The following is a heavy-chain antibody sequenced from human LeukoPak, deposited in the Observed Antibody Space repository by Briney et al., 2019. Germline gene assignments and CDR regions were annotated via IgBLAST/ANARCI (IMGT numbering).Heavy chain of an antibody. D-gene: IGHD3-10*01. V-gene: IGHV3-20*04. CDR2: INWNGVRI. Sequence: PGGSLRLSCEASGLTFDDYGMNWVRQAPGKGLEWVSGINWNGVRIGYADSVKGRFTISRDNAKNSLYLQMNSLRVEDTALYYCARDYGSGSYFDHWGQGTLVTVSS. CDR3: ARDYGSGSYFDH. J-gene: IGHJ4*02. CDR1: GLTFDDYG.